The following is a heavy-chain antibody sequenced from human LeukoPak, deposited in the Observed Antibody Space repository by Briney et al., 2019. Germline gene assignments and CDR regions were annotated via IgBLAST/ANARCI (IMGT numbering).Heavy chain of an antibody. CDR2: ISYDGSNK. V-gene: IGHV3-30*03. CDR3: ARHKDWTFDY. D-gene: IGHD3/OR15-3a*01. J-gene: IGHJ4*02. Sequence: PGGSLRLSCAASGFTFSSYGMHWVRQAPGKGLEWVALISYDGSNKYYADSVKGRFTISRDISKNTLYLQMNSLRAEDTAVYYCARHKDWTFDYWGQGTLVTVSS. CDR1: GFTFSSYG.